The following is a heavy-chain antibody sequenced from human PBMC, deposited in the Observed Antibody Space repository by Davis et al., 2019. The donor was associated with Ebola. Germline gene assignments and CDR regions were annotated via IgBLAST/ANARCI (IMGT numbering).Heavy chain of an antibody. CDR1: GYTLTELS. CDR2: MNPNSGNT. V-gene: IGHV1-8*01. D-gene: IGHD5-18*01. Sequence: ASVKVSCKVSGYTLTELSMHWVRQAPGQGLEWMGWMNPNSGNTGYAQKFQGRVTMTRNTSISTAYMELSSLRSEDTAVYYCARGQLWEYYGMDVWGQGTTVTVSS. CDR3: ARGQLWEYYGMDV. J-gene: IGHJ6*02.